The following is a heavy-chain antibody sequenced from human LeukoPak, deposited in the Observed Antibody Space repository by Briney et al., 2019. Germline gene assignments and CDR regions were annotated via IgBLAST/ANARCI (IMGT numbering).Heavy chain of an antibody. J-gene: IGHJ6*03. Sequence: GGSLRLSCAASGFTFSSYWMHWVRQAPGKGLVWVSRINSDGSSTTYADSVKGRFTISRDNAKNTLYLQMNSLRAEDTAVYYCARGSGYEPFYYYYLDVWGKGTTVTVSS. CDR2: INSDGSST. CDR1: GFTFSSYW. D-gene: IGHD5-12*01. CDR3: ARGSGYEPFYYYYLDV. V-gene: IGHV3-74*01.